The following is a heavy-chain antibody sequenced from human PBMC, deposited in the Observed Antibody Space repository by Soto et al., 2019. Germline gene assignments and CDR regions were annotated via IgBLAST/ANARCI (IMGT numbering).Heavy chain of an antibody. CDR1: GFTFSSYA. J-gene: IGHJ4*02. CDR2: ISGSGSST. V-gene: IGHV3-23*01. D-gene: IGHD1-7*01. CDR3: AKANWNYAPGYFDD. Sequence: EVQLLESGGGLVQPGGSLRLSYAASGFTFSSYAMSWVRQAPGKGLEWVSAISGSGSSTYYADSVKGRFTISRDNSKNTPYLQMNSLRAEDTAVYNCAKANWNYAPGYFDDWGQGTLVTVSS.